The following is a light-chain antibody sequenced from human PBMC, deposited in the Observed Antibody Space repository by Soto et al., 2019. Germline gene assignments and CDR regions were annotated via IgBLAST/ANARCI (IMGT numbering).Light chain of an antibody. CDR3: QHYNTYST. Sequence: DIQMTQSPSTLSGPVGDRVTITCRASQTISSWLAWYQQKPGKAPKLLIYKASTLKSGVPSRFSGSGSGTEFTLTISSLQPDDFATYYCQHYNTYSTFGQGTRLEI. CDR1: QTISSW. V-gene: IGKV1-5*03. J-gene: IGKJ5*01. CDR2: KAS.